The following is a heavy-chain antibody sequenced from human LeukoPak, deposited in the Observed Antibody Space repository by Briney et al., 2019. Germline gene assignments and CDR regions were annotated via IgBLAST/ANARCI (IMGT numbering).Heavy chain of an antibody. Sequence: PVGSLRLSCAASGFTFDDYAMRWVRQAPGKGLEWVSRISGDGGSTYYADSVKGRFTISRDNSKNSLYLQMNSLRTEDTALYYSAKDFSQQLVPGYWGQGTLVTVSS. CDR1: GFTFDDYA. CDR2: ISGDGGST. D-gene: IGHD6-13*01. V-gene: IGHV3-43*02. CDR3: AKDFSQQLVPGY. J-gene: IGHJ4*02.